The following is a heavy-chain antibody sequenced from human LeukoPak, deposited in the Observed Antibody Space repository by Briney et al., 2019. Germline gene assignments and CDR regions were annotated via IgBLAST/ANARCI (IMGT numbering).Heavy chain of an antibody. J-gene: IGHJ4*02. Sequence: ASVTVCCTVSGSSLSELSLYWVRQAPGKGLEWMGGFDVIDSETFYAQKFQGRVTMTEDSSTDTAYMELRSLTSDDTALYYCAAGRPYSLLDYWGQGTLVTVSS. V-gene: IGHV1-24*01. CDR2: FDVIDSET. D-gene: IGHD5-18*01. CDR3: AAGRPYSLLDY. CDR1: GSSLSELS.